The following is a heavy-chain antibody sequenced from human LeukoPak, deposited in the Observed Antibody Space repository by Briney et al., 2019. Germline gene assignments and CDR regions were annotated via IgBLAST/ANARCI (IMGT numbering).Heavy chain of an antibody. CDR3: ARGPTLDY. J-gene: IGHJ4*02. V-gene: IGHV3-21*01. CDR2: ISSGSSYI. CDR1: GFTFSSYS. Sequence: GGSLRLSCAASGFTFSSYSMNWVRQAPGKGLEWVSSISSGSSYIYYADSVKGRFTISRDNAKNSLYLQMNSLRAEDTAVYYCARGPTLDYWGQGTLVTVSS.